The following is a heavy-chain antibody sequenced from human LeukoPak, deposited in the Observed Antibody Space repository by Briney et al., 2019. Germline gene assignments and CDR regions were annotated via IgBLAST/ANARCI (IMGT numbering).Heavy chain of an antibody. J-gene: IGHJ4*02. Sequence: ASVTVSFKASGYTFTGYYIHWVRQAPGQGLEWMGRINPNNGDTNYAQKFPGRVTLTRDTSIGTAYMELSSLRSDDTAMYYCVREITRATTYFDSWGQGTLVTVSS. CDR3: VREITRATTYFDS. V-gene: IGHV1-2*06. CDR1: GYTFTGYY. CDR2: INPNNGDT. D-gene: IGHD1-26*01.